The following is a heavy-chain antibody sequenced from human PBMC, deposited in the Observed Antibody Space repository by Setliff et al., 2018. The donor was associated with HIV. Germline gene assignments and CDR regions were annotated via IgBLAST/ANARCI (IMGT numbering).Heavy chain of an antibody. CDR1: GGPFTFA. D-gene: IGHD3-10*01. CDR2: IIPIFGTA. J-gene: IGHJ6*03. V-gene: IGHV1-69*13. CDR3: ASDSPAARFEELEDHYYYFMDV. Sequence: AASVKVSCKASGGPFTFAFNWVRQVPGQGLEWMGGIIPIFGTANYAQNFGGRVTITADQSTTTSYLQLNSLRFEDTAIYYCASDSPAARFEELEDHYYYFMDVWGKGTTVTVSS.